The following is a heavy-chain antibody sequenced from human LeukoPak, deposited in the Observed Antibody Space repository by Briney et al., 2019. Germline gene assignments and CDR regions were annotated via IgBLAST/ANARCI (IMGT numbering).Heavy chain of an antibody. J-gene: IGHJ4*02. Sequence: GGSLRLSCAASGFSTSTYEMNWVRQAPGKGLEWISYITGDGKTKYYAPSVKGRFTISRDNAKNSVYLQMSSLRAEDTAVYYCARDLSIDYWGQGTLVTVSS. CDR2: ITGDGKTK. CDR3: ARDLSIDY. V-gene: IGHV3-48*03. CDR1: GFSTSTYE.